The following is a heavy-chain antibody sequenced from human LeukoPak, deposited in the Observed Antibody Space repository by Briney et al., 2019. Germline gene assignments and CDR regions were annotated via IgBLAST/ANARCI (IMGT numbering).Heavy chain of an antibody. D-gene: IGHD3-10*01. Sequence: GASVKVSCKASGGTFSSYAISWVRQAPGQGLEWMGGIIPIFGTTNYAQRFQGRVTITTDESTSTAYMELSSLRSEDTAVYYCARGFYGSGNYNDWGQGTLVIVSS. J-gene: IGHJ4*02. CDR2: IIPIFGTT. CDR3: ARGFYGSGNYND. V-gene: IGHV1-69*05. CDR1: GGTFSSYA.